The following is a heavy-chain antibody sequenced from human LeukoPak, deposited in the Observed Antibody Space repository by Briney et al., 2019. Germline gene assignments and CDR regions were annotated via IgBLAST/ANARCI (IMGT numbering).Heavy chain of an antibody. J-gene: IGHJ4*02. CDR3: ARHYYGSGSSYIFDY. CDR2: IYPGDSDT. CDR1: GYIFTSYW. Sequence: GGSLQISCKGSGYIFTSYWIGWGRQLPGKGLEGMGIIYPGDSDTRYSPSFQGQVTISADKSISTAYLQWSSLKASDTAMYYCARHYYGSGSSYIFDYWGQGTLVTVSS. D-gene: IGHD3-10*01. V-gene: IGHV5-51*01.